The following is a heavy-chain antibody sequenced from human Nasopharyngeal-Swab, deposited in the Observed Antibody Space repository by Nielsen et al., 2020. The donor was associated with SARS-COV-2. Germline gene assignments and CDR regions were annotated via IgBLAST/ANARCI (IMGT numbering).Heavy chain of an antibody. CDR1: GFTFSNYW. CDR2: INNDGSST. Sequence: GESLKISCAASGFTFSNYWMHWVRQAPGKGLVWVSRINNDGSSTTDADSVKGRFTISRDNAKNTVYLQMNSLRADDTAVYYCAASQWGEYFDYWGQGTLVSVSS. CDR3: AASQWGEYFDY. D-gene: IGHD3-16*01. V-gene: IGHV3-74*03. J-gene: IGHJ4*02.